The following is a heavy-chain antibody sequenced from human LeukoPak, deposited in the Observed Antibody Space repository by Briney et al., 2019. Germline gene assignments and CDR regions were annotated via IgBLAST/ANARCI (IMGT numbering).Heavy chain of an antibody. CDR2: IYSSGST. CDR3: ARHRSGSPVSAFDI. J-gene: IGHJ3*02. CDR1: GGSISSGSYY. Sequence: SQTLSLTCTVSGGSISSGSYYWSWIRQPAGKGLEWIGRIYSSGSTNYNPSLKSRVTISVDTSKNQFSLKLSSVTAADTAVYYCARHRSGSPVSAFDIWGQGTMVTVSS. V-gene: IGHV4-61*02. D-gene: IGHD1-26*01.